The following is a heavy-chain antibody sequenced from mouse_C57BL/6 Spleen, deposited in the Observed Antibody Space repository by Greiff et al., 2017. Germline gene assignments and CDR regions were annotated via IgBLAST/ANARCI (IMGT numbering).Heavy chain of an antibody. CDR2: IYPGDGDT. J-gene: IGHJ4*01. CDR3: ARSPYAMDY. Sequence: QVQLQQPGAELVKPGASVKLSCKASGYAFSSSWMNWVKQRPGKGLEWIGRIYPGDGDTNYNGKFKGKATLTADKSSSTAYMQLSSLTSEDSAVYFCARSPYAMDYWGQGTSVTVSS. V-gene: IGHV1-82*01. CDR1: GYAFSSSW.